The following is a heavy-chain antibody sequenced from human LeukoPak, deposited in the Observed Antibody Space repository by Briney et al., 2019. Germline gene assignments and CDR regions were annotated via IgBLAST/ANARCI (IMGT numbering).Heavy chain of an antibody. J-gene: IGHJ5*02. D-gene: IGHD3-22*01. V-gene: IGHV1-18*01. Sequence: ASVKVSCKASGYTFTSYGISWVRQAPGQGLEWMGWVSAYNGNTNYAQKLQGRVTMTTDTSTSTAYMELRSLRSDDTAVYYCARWRGSGYYQNWFDPWGQGTLVTVSS. CDR3: ARWRGSGYYQNWFDP. CDR1: GYTFTSYG. CDR2: VSAYNGNT.